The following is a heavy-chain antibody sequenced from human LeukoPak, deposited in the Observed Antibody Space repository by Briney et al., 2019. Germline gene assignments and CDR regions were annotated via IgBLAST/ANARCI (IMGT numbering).Heavy chain of an antibody. CDR3: AKGPDYYYYMDV. V-gene: IGHV1-69*05. Sequence: GASVKVSCKASGGTFSSYAISWVRQAPGQGLEWMGGIIPIFGTANYAQKFQGRVTITTDESTSTAYMELSSLRSEDTAVYYCAKGPDYYYYMDVWGKGTTVTVSS. CDR1: GGTFSSYA. CDR2: IIPIFGTA. J-gene: IGHJ6*03.